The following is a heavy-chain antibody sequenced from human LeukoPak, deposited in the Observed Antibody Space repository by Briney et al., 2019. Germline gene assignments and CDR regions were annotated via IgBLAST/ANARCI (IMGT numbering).Heavy chain of an antibody. CDR1: GFSFSSHW. J-gene: IGHJ4*02. CDR2: IKGDGSEK. CDR3: ARDPALGSSWRYFDY. Sequence: QPGGSLRLSCAASGFSFSSHWMNWVRQAPGKGLQWVATIKGDGSEKFYVDSVKGRFTISRDNAKNSLYLQMNILRAEDTAVYYCARDPALGSSWRYFDYWGQGTLVTVSS. V-gene: IGHV3-7*01. D-gene: IGHD6-13*01.